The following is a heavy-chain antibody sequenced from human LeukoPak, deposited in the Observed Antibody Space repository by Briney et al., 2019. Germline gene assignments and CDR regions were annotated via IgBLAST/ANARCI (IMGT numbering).Heavy chain of an antibody. D-gene: IGHD6-19*01. CDR3: AREQWLVTPLLDY. CDR1: GGSISSGSYY. CDR2: IYTSGST. V-gene: IGHV4-61*02. J-gene: IGHJ4*02. Sequence: PSQTLSLTCTVSGGSISSGSYYWSWIRQPAGKGLEWIGRIYTSGSTNYNPSLKSRVTISVDTSKNQFSLKLSSVTAADTAVYYCAREQWLVTPLLDYWGQGTLVTVSS.